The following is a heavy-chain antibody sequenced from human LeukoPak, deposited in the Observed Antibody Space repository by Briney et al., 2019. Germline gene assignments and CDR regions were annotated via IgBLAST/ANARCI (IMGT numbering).Heavy chain of an antibody. J-gene: IGHJ5*02. Sequence: GGSLRLSCAASRFAVSSNFMSWVRQARGKGLEWVSTIYSDGTTYYADSVKGRFTISRHNSKNTLYLQMNSLRAEDTAVYYCASAGYASWFDPWGQGTLVTVSS. CDR1: RFAVSSNF. CDR2: IYSDGTT. CDR3: ASAGYASWFDP. D-gene: IGHD3-16*01. V-gene: IGHV3-53*04.